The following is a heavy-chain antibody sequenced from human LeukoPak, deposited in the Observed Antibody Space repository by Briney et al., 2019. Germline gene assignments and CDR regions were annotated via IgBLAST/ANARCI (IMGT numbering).Heavy chain of an antibody. CDR1: GGSISSNY. CDR3: ARRKKDAFDI. CDR2: FYYSGST. J-gene: IGHJ3*02. V-gene: IGHV4-59*01. Sequence: SETLSLTCTVSGGSISSNYWIWIRQSPGKGLEWIGYFYYSGSTNYNPSLKTPVTISVDTSKNQFSLKLSSVTAADTAVYYCARRKKDAFDIWGQGTMVTVSS. D-gene: IGHD1-14*01.